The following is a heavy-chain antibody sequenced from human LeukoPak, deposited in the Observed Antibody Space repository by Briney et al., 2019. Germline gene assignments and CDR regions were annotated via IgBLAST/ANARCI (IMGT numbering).Heavy chain of an antibody. CDR2: IYCGTT. CDR1: GGSISSSSYY. CDR3: ARDLGSSGPKGY. J-gene: IGHJ4*02. Sequence: PSETLSLTCTVSGGSISSSSYYWGWIRQPPGKGLEWIGSIYCGTTYYNPSLKSRVTISVDTSKNQFSLKLSSVTAADTAVYYCARDLGSSGPKGYWGQGTLVTVSS. D-gene: IGHD3-22*01. V-gene: IGHV4-39*07.